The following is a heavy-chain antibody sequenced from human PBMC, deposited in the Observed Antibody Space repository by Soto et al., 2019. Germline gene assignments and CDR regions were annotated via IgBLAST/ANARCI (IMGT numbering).Heavy chain of an antibody. CDR1: GDSISSSNSH. J-gene: IGHJ3*02. CDR3: VRYDRINMKPYSPEGFHI. V-gene: IGHV4-39*01. CDR2: VYYGGAIFYSGNI. Sequence: LSLTCTVSGDSISSSNSHWGWTRQPPGKGLEYIGSVYYGGAIFYSGNIYYNPSLKSRVTISVDTSKNQFSLRLSSVTAADTGVYYCVRYDRINMKPYSPEGFHIWGQGTMVTVSS. D-gene: IGHD3-3*02.